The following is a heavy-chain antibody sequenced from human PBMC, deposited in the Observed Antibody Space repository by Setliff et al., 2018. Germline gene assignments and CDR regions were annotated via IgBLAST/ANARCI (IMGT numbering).Heavy chain of an antibody. J-gene: IGHJ6*03. Sequence: PSETLSLTCTVSGGSISRYHWSWIRQPPGKGLEWIGSIYYTGDPYYNPSLKSRVTISVDTSQNQFSLRLSSVTAADTAVYYCARGTTNLNYYYYMDVWGKGTTVTVSS. CDR2: IYYTGDP. D-gene: IGHD4-4*01. V-gene: IGHV4-59*12. CDR3: ARGTTNLNYYYYMDV. CDR1: GGSISRYH.